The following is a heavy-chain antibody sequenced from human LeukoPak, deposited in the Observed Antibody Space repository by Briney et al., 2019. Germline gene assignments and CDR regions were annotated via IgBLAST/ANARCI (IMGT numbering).Heavy chain of an antibody. CDR1: GGTFSSYA. J-gene: IGHJ5*02. Sequence: GASVKVSCTASGGTFSSYAISWVRQAPGQGLEWMGGIIPIFGTANYAQKFQGRVTITADESTSTAYMELSSLRSEDTAVYYCARGNKYYYDSSGYYHWGQGTLVTVSS. D-gene: IGHD3-22*01. V-gene: IGHV1-69*13. CDR2: IIPIFGTA. CDR3: ARGNKYYYDSSGYYH.